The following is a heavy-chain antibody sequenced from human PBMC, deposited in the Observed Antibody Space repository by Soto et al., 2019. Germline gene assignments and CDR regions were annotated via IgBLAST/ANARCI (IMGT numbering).Heavy chain of an antibody. CDR2: IFYSGST. J-gene: IGHJ4*02. D-gene: IGHD2-15*01. CDR1: GGSISSGNYY. V-gene: IGHV4-31*03. Sequence: QVQLQESGPGLVKPSQTLSLTCTVSGGSISSGNYYWSWIRQHPGKGLEWIGYIFYSGSTYYTPSLKSRVTISVDTSKNQFSLKLSSVTAADTAVYYCARGGSGDIVVVAAIDYWGQGTLVTVSS. CDR3: ARGGSGDIVVVAAIDY.